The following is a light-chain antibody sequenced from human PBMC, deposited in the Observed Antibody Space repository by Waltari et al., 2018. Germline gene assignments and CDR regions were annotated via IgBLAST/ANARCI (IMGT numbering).Light chain of an antibody. CDR2: DAS. V-gene: IGKV3-11*01. CDR1: QSVGTY. J-gene: IGKJ4*01. Sequence: EIVLTQSLDILSFSPGDRDTPSCRASQSVGTYLAWYQQRPGQSPRLLIYDASYKATGIPARFSGSGSETDFTLTISSLQPEDFAVYYCQQRRNWPLTFGGGTRVQI. CDR3: QQRRNWPLT.